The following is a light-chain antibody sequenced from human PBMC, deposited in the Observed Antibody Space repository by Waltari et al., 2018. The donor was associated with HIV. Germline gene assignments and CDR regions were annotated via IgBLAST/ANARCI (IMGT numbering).Light chain of an antibody. V-gene: IGLV3-1*01. CDR1: NLGDKY. J-gene: IGLJ2*01. CDR2: QES. Sequence: SYELTQPPSVSVSPGQTASITCSGDNLGDKYACWYQQKPGQSPVLVIYQESKRPSGIPERFSGSNSGNTATLTISGTQAMDEADYYCQAWDSSTARFGGGTKLTVL. CDR3: QAWDSSTAR.